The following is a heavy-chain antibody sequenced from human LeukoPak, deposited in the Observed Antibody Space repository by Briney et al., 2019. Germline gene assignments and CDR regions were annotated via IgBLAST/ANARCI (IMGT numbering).Heavy chain of an antibody. D-gene: IGHD2-2*01. CDR3: ARRLTQYDCFDP. CDR2: TYYRSTWYN. Sequence: SQTLSLTCAISGDSVSGNSVTWNWIRQSPSRGLEWLGRTYYRSTWYNDYAVSVRGRITVNPDTSKNQFSLHLNSVTPEDTAVYYCARRLTQYDCFDPWGQGTLVTVSS. V-gene: IGHV6-1*01. J-gene: IGHJ5*02. CDR1: GDSVSGNSVT.